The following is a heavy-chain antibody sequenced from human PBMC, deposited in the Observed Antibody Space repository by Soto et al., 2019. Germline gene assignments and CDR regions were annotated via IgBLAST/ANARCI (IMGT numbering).Heavy chain of an antibody. CDR3: AKDIQRPNDYSKPHAFDY. Sequence: GGSLRLSCAASGFTFDDYAMHWVRQAPGKGLEWVSGISWNSGSIGYADSVKGRFTISRDNAKNSLYLQMNGLRAEDTALYYCAKDIQRPNDYSKPHAFDYWGQGTLVTVSS. D-gene: IGHD4-4*01. V-gene: IGHV3-9*01. J-gene: IGHJ4*02. CDR1: GFTFDDYA. CDR2: ISWNSGSI.